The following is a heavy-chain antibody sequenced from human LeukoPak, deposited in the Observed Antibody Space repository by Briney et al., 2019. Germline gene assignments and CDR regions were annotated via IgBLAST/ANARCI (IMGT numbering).Heavy chain of an antibody. CDR3: AKGALLWFGDPTLILDY. CDR2: IKQDGSEK. D-gene: IGHD3-10*01. V-gene: IGHV3-7*03. CDR1: GFTFSSYW. J-gene: IGHJ4*02. Sequence: PGGSLRLSCAASGFTFSSYWMSWVRQAPGKGLGWVANIKQDGSEKYYVDSVKGRFTISRDNSKNELYLQMNSLRAEDTAVYYCAKGALLWFGDPTLILDYWGQGTLVTVSS.